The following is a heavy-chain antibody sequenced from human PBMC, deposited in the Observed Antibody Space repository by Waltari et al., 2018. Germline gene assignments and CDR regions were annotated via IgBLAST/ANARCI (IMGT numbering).Heavy chain of an antibody. V-gene: IGHV4-61*02. CDR1: GGSISSGSYY. Sequence: QVQLQESGPGLVKPSQTLSLTCTVSGGSISSGSYYWSWIRQPAGKGLEWIGRIYTSGSTNYNPSLKSRVTISVDTSKNQFSLKLSSVTAADTAVYYCARGGGWEVGATPNYYYYYMDVWGKGTTVTVSS. J-gene: IGHJ6*03. CDR3: ARGGGWEVGATPNYYYYYMDV. CDR2: IYTSGST. D-gene: IGHD1-26*01.